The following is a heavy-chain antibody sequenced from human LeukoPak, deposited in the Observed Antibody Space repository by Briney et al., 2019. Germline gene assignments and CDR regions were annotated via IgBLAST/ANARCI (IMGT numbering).Heavy chain of an antibody. CDR1: GYTFTGYY. Sequence: ASVKVSCKASGYTFTGYYMHWVRQAPGQGLEWMGWINPNSGGTNYAQKFQGRVTMTRDTSISTAYMGLSRLRSDDTAVYYCARATDFWSGYFAFDIWGQGTMVTVSS. V-gene: IGHV1-2*02. CDR2: INPNSGGT. J-gene: IGHJ3*02. D-gene: IGHD3-3*01. CDR3: ARATDFWSGYFAFDI.